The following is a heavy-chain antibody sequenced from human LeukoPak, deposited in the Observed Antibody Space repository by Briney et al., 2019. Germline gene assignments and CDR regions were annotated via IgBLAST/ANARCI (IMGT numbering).Heavy chain of an antibody. J-gene: IGHJ3*02. V-gene: IGHV4-59*12. CDR3: ARDGLWVYNAFDI. Sequence: SETLSLTCTVSGGSISSYYWSWIRQPPGKGLEWIGYIYYSGSTNYNPSLKSRVTISVDTSKNQFSLKLSSVTAADTAVYYCARDGLWVYNAFDIWGQGTMVTVSS. CDR1: GGSISSYY. CDR2: IYYSGST. D-gene: IGHD6-13*01.